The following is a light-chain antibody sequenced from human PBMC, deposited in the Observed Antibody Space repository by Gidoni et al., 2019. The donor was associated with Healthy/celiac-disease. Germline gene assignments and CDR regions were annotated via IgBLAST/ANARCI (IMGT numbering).Light chain of an antibody. CDR1: QSVLYSSNNKNY. V-gene: IGKV4-1*01. CDR3: QHYYSTPT. Sequence: DIVMTQSPDSLAVALGERATINCKSSQSVLYSSNNKNYLAWYQQKPGQPPKRLIYWASTRESGVPDRFSGSGSGTDFTLTISSLQAEDVAVYYCQHYYSTPTFGGGTKVEIK. CDR2: WAS. J-gene: IGKJ4*01.